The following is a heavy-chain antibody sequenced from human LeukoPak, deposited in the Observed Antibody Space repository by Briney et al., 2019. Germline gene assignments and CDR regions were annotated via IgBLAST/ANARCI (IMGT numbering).Heavy chain of an antibody. CDR3: ARESLTGYLY. J-gene: IGHJ4*02. CDR2: IYYSGST. D-gene: IGHD3-9*01. CDR1: GGSFSAYY. Sequence: KASETLSLTCAVYGGSFSAYYWSWIRQPPGKGLEWIGSIYYSGSTYYNPSLKSRVTISVDTSKNQFSLKLSSVTAADTAVYYCARESLTGYLYWGQGTLVTVSS. V-gene: IGHV4-34*01.